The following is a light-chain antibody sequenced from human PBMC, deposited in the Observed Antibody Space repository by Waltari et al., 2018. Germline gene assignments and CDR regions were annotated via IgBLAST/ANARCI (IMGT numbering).Light chain of an antibody. V-gene: IGKV4-1*01. Sequence: DFVMTQSPDSLPVSLGERATINCKSSQTVLFNSNNKNYLAWYQQRPGQPPKLLIYWASTRESGVPDRFSGSGSGTDFTLTINRVQAEDVAVYYCQQYLRTPLTFGGGTKVEI. CDR2: WAS. CDR3: QQYLRTPLT. CDR1: QTVLFNSNNKNY. J-gene: IGKJ4*01.